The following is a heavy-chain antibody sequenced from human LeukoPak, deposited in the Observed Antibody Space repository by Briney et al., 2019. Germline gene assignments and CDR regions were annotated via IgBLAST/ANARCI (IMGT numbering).Heavy chain of an antibody. Sequence: QPGGSLRLSCSASGLTFSTYAMHWVRQAPGKGLEYVSAISSKGGTTYYADSVKGRFTISRDNSKNTLYLQMSSLRAEDTAVYYCVKDRDYYQSSGPLFDYWGQGTLVTVSS. CDR2: ISSKGGTT. J-gene: IGHJ4*02. CDR3: VKDRDYYQSSGPLFDY. V-gene: IGHV3-64D*09. CDR1: GLTFSTYA. D-gene: IGHD3-22*01.